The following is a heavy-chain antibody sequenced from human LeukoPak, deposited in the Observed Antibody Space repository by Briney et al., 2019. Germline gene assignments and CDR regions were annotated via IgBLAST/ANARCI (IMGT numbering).Heavy chain of an antibody. D-gene: IGHD2-21*02. CDR2: IHHRAGA. V-gene: IGHV4-34*01. CDR3: ARGPVRDDGLTGISYYFGLDV. CDR1: GGSFTDYY. J-gene: IGHJ6*02. Sequence: PSETLSLTCAVYGGSFTDYYWSWIRHLPGKGLEWIGEIHHRAGANYNPSLWGRVTISADTSKNQFSLHLTSVTAADTATFCCARGPVRDDGLTGISYYFGLDVWGHGTTVTVFS.